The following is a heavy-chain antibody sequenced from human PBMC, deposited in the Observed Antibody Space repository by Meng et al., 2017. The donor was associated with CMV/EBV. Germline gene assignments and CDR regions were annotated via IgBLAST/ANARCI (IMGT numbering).Heavy chain of an antibody. CDR1: GGTFSRYP. Sequence: SVTVSCKASGGTFSRYPISWVRQAPGQGLEGMGRINPILGIPNHAQKSQGRVTITADKSTSTAYMELSSLRSEDTAVDYCARARERATDYYYYGMDVWGQGTTVTVSS. J-gene: IGHJ6*02. CDR3: ARARERATDYYYYGMDV. V-gene: IGHV1-69*02. CDR2: INPILGIP. D-gene: IGHD5-24*01.